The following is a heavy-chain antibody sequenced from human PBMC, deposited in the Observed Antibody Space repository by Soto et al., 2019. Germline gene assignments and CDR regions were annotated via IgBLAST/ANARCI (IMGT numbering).Heavy chain of an antibody. J-gene: IGHJ4*02. CDR3: AKETYGSASTLDS. CDR1: GFAFSDYS. D-gene: IGHD6-19*01. V-gene: IGHV3-23*01. CDR2: ISGGGGNT. Sequence: DVQLLESGGGVVQSGGSLRLSCSASGFAFSDYSMHWVRQAPGKGPEWVSAISGGGGNTYYAGSVNGRFTISRDNSRNTLHLQMHSLRDDDTALYYCAKETYGSASTLDSWGQGTRATVSS.